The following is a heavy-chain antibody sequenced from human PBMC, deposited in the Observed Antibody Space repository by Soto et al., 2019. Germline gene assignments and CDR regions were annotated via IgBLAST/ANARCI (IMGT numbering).Heavy chain of an antibody. D-gene: IGHD6-13*01. CDR2: IKSKTDGGTI. V-gene: IGHV3-15*01. CDR3: ISYVIRARDSSWRRFDS. J-gene: IGHJ4*02. Sequence: EVQLVESGGGLVKPGGSLRLSCAASAFTFSNAWMSWVRQAPGKGLEWVGRIKSKTDGGTIDYAAPVKGRFTISRDDSRSTLYLQINSLHTDDTAVYYCISYVIRARDSSWRRFDSWGQGTLVTVSS. CDR1: AFTFSNAW.